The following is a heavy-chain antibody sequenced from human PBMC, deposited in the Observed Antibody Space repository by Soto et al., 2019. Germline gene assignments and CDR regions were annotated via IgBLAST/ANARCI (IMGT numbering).Heavy chain of an antibody. D-gene: IGHD2-8*01. V-gene: IGHV3-23*01. CDR3: AKDLGYCTNGVCYRGDDAFDI. CDR2: ISGSGGST. CDR1: GYTFTSYA. Sequence: GASVKVSCKASGYTFTSYAMSWVRQAPGKGLEWVSAISGSGGSTYYADSVKGRFTISRDSSKNTLYLQMNSLRAEDTAVYYCAKDLGYCTNGVCYRGDDAFDIWGQGTMVTVSS. J-gene: IGHJ3*02.